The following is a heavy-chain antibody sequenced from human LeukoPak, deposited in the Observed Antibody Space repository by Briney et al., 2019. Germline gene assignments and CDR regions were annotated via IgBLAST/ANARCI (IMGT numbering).Heavy chain of an antibody. J-gene: IGHJ4*02. D-gene: IGHD3-3*01. CDR3: AKVAPATYYDFWSGYSPFDY. Sequence: GGSLRLSCTASGFTFSSYGIHWVRQAPGKGLEWVALISYDGRNDYYADSVKGRFTISRDNSKNTLYLQMNSLRAEDTAVYYCAKVAPATYYDFWSGYSPFDYWGQGTLVTVSS. V-gene: IGHV3-30*18. CDR2: ISYDGRND. CDR1: GFTFSSYG.